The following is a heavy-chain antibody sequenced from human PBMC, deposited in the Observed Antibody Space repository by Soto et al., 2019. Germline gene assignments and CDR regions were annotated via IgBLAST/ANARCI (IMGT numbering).Heavy chain of an antibody. J-gene: IGHJ4*02. D-gene: IGHD6-13*01. CDR2: IVPIYRTA. V-gene: IGHV1-69*13. CDR1: GGTFSSYR. CDR3: ARDSGAKLSSS. Sequence: SVKVPCKASGGTFSSYRINWVRQAPGQGLEWVGGIVPIYRTADYAQKFQGRVTITADESARTAYMELRSLKSQDTAVYYCARDSGAKLSSSWGQGSLVTVSS.